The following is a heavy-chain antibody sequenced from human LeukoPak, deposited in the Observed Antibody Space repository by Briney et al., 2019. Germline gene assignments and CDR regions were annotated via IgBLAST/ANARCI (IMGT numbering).Heavy chain of an antibody. J-gene: IGHJ4*02. CDR2: IKGDGIST. CDR3: AKDHYWSIDY. Sequence: GGSLRLSCAASGFDFSSNWMHWVHHAPGQGLVWVSRIKGDGISTNYADSVKGRFTISRDIAKNTLYLQMNSLRAEDTGVYYCAKDHYWSIDYWGRGTLVTVSS. V-gene: IGHV3-74*01. D-gene: IGHD3-3*01. CDR1: GFDFSSNW.